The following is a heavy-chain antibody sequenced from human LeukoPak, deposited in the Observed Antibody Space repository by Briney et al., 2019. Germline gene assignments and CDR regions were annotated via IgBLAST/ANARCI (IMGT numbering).Heavy chain of an antibody. D-gene: IGHD5-18*01. CDR1: GYTFTSYA. CDR2: INAGNGNT. CDR3: ARGVYSYGSFRYYYYGMDV. Sequence: ASVKVSCKASGYTFTSYAMHWVRQAPGQRLEWMGWINAGNGNTKYSQKFQGRVTITRDTSASTAYMELSSLRSEDTAVYYCARGVYSYGSFRYYYYGMDVWGQGTTVTVSS. J-gene: IGHJ6*02. V-gene: IGHV1-3*01.